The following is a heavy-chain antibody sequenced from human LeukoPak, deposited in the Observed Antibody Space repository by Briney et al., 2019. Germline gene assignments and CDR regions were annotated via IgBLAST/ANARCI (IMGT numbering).Heavy chain of an antibody. CDR1: GGSISSYY. V-gene: IGHV4-59*12. CDR3: ARGVLLWFGELSGWFDP. J-gene: IGHJ5*02. Sequence: SETLSLTCTVSGGSISSYYWSWIRQPPGKGLEWVGNIYYSGSTNYNPSLKSRVTISVDTSKNQFSLKLSSVTAADTAVYYCARGVLLWFGELSGWFDPWGQGTLVTVSS. D-gene: IGHD3-10*01. CDR2: IYYSGST.